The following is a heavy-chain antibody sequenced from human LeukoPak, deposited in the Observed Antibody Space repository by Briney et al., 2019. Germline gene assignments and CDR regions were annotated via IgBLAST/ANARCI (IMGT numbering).Heavy chain of an antibody. CDR1: GFTFSSYC. CDR3: VSDRDYYDSSNYCLHSNFDY. D-gene: IGHD3-22*01. Sequence: GGSLRLSCTASGFTFSSYCMSGVRQAPGKGVEGVANIKQYGREKYYVDSVKALFTISRDNAKNAVSLQMNTVRSEDTAVYYCVSDRDYYDSSNYCLHSNFDYWGKGTLVTVSS. V-gene: IGHV3-7*01. CDR2: IKQYGREK. J-gene: IGHJ4*02.